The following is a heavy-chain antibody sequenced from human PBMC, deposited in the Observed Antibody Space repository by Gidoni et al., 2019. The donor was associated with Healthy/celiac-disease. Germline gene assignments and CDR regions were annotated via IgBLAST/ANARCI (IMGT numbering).Heavy chain of an antibody. D-gene: IGHD3-10*01. J-gene: IGHJ5*02. CDR1: GGSFSGYY. CDR3: ARARGGYYYGSGWFDP. V-gene: IGHV4-34*01. CDR2: INHSGST. Sequence: QVQLQQWGAGLLKPSETLSLTCAVYGGSFSGYYWSWIRQPPGKGLECIGEINHSGSTNYNPYLKSRVTISVDTSKNQFSLKLSSVTAADTAVYYCARARGGYYYGSGWFDPWGQGTLVTVSS.